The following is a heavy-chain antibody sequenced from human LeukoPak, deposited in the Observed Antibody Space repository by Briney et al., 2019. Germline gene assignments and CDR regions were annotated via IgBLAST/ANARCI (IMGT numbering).Heavy chain of an antibody. Sequence: LRLSCAASGFTFSSYAMSWVRQAPGKGLEWVSGISWNSGSIGYADSVKGRFTISRDNAKNSLYLQMNSLRAEDTALYYCAKAYSSGWYFFDYWGQGTLVTVSS. J-gene: IGHJ4*02. CDR2: ISWNSGSI. CDR1: GFTFSSYA. D-gene: IGHD6-19*01. CDR3: AKAYSSGWYFFDY. V-gene: IGHV3-9*01.